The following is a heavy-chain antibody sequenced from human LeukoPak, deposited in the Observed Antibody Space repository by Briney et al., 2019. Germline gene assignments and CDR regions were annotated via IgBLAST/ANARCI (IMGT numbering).Heavy chain of an antibody. CDR2: IYDSGST. J-gene: IGHJ4*02. CDR1: GGSIRSSYYY. CDR3: ARYCSSTSCYYFDY. D-gene: IGHD2-2*01. Sequence: PSETLSLTCTVSGGSIRSSYYYWGWIRQPPGKGLEWIGSIYDSGSTYYNPSLKSRVTISVDRSKNQFSLKLSSVTAADTAVYYCARYCSSTSCYYFDYWGQGTLVTVSS. V-gene: IGHV4-39*07.